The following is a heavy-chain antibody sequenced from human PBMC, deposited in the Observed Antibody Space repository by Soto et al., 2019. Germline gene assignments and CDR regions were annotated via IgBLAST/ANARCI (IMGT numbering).Heavy chain of an antibody. V-gene: IGHV1-69*02. Sequence: QVQLVQSGAEVKKPGSSVKVSCKASGGTFSSYTISWVRQAPGQGLEWMGRIIPILGIANYAQKFQGRVTITADKSTSTAYMELSSLRSEDTAVYYCARAIHEGGYFDLWGRGTLVTVSS. CDR3: ARAIHEGGYFDL. CDR1: GGTFSSYT. CDR2: IIPILGIA. J-gene: IGHJ2*01. D-gene: IGHD3-16*01.